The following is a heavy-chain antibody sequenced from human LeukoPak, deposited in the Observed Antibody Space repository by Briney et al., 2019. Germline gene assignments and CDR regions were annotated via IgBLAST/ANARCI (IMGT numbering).Heavy chain of an antibody. Sequence: GGSLRLSCAASGLSFNSCGMHWVRQAPGKGLEWVAVISSDGSNKYYADSVKGRFTISRDNSKNTLSLQMDSLRTEDTAVFYCAKGSGGSGSFYNHFDCWGQGTLVTVSS. CDR3: AKGSGGSGSFYNHFDC. V-gene: IGHV3-30*18. CDR2: ISSDGSNK. D-gene: IGHD3-10*01. CDR1: GLSFNSCG. J-gene: IGHJ4*02.